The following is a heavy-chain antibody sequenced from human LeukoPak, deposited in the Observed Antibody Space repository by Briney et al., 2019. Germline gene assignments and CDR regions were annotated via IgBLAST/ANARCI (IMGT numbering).Heavy chain of an antibody. D-gene: IGHD1-1*01. CDR2: IYYSGST. CDR3: ARLWNLYYGMDV. Sequence: PSETLSLTCTVSGGSISSSSYYWGWIRQPPGKGLEWIGSIYYSGSTYYNPSLKSRVTISVDTSKNQFSLKLSSVTAADTAVYYCARLWNLYYGMDVWGQGTTVTVSS. J-gene: IGHJ6*02. CDR1: GGSISSSSYY. V-gene: IGHV4-39*01.